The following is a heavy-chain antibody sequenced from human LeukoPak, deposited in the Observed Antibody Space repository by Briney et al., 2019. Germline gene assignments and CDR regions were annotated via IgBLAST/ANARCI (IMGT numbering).Heavy chain of an antibody. Sequence: PGGSLRLSCAASGFTFSSYAMSWVRQAPGKGLEWVSAISGSGGSTYYADSVKGRFTISRDNSNNTLYLQMNSLRAEDTAVYYCAKTPPSYYYYYYYMDVWGKGTTVTISS. J-gene: IGHJ6*03. V-gene: IGHV3-23*01. CDR3: AKTPPSYYYYYYYMDV. CDR1: GFTFSSYA. CDR2: ISGSGGST.